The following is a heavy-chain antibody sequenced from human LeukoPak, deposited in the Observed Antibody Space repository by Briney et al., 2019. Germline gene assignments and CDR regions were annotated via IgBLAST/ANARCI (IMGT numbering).Heavy chain of an antibody. CDR1: GFSLTTSPMC. D-gene: IGHD1-26*01. CDR3: ARSRMAVSGTQFDH. CDR2: IDWDDDK. Sequence: SGPTLANPTQPLTLTCSFSGFSLTTSPMCVSWIRQPPGKALEGLARIDWDDDKFYTTSLKTRLTISKDTSKNQVGLTMTNMDPVETATYYCARSRMAVSGTQFDHWGHGTLATVSS. J-gene: IGHJ4*01. V-gene: IGHV2-70*17.